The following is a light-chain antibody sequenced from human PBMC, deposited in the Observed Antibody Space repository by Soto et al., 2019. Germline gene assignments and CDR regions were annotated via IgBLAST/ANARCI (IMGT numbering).Light chain of an antibody. CDR3: QEYNNWHPIT. CDR1: QSISSK. V-gene: IGKV3-15*01. J-gene: IGKJ4*01. CDR2: GAS. Sequence: EIVMTQSPATLSVSPGERATLSCRASQSISSKLAWYQQKPGQAPRLLIYGASTRATGIPVRFSGSGSGTEFTLTITSLQSEEFAVYYCQEYNNWHPITFGGGTKVEIK.